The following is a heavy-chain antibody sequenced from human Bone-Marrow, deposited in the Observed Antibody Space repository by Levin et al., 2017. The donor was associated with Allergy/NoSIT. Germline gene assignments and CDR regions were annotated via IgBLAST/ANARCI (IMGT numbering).Heavy chain of an antibody. CDR1: GFTFSNAW. CDR3: TTDIAAAGTFDI. J-gene: IGHJ3*02. V-gene: IGHV3-15*01. CDR2: IKSKTDGGTT. Sequence: GGSLRLSCAASGFTFSNAWMSWVRQAPGKGLEWVGRIKSKTDGGTTDYAAPVKGRFTISRDDSKNTLYLQMNSLKTEDTAVYYCTTDIAAAGTFDIWGQGTMVTVSS. D-gene: IGHD6-13*01.